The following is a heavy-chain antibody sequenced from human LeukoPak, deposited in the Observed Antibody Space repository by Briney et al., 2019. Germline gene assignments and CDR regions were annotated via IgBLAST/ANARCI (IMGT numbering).Heavy chain of an antibody. CDR2: IYYSGST. D-gene: IGHD3-22*01. V-gene: IGHV4-39*07. Sequence: SETLSLTCTVSGGSISSSSYYWGCIRQPPGKGLEWIGSIYYSGSTYYNPSLKSRVTISVDTSKNQFSLKLRSVTAADTAVYYCAIYYDSSGYLLDYWGQGTLVTVSS. J-gene: IGHJ4*02. CDR3: AIYYDSSGYLLDY. CDR1: GGSISSSSYY.